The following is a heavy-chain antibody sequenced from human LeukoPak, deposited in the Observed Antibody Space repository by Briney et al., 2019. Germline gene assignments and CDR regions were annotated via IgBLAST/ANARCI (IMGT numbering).Heavy chain of an antibody. Sequence: SETLSHTCTVSGGSISSSSYYWGWIRQPPGKGLEWIGSIYYSGSTYYNPSLKSRVTISVDTSKNQFSLKLSSVTAADTAVYYCARQANYDSSGYPFDYWGQGTLVTVSS. CDR2: IYYSGST. V-gene: IGHV4-39*01. CDR3: ARQANYDSSGYPFDY. J-gene: IGHJ4*02. CDR1: GGSISSSSYY. D-gene: IGHD3-22*01.